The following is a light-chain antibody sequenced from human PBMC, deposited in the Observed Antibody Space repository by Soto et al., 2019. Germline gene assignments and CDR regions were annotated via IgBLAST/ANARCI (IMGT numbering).Light chain of an antibody. CDR1: SSDIGGYKY. CDR3: SSYTGGSTYV. J-gene: IGLJ1*01. CDR2: DVS. V-gene: IGLV2-14*01. Sequence: QSVLTQPASVSGSPGQSITISCTGTSSDIGGYKYVSWYQQHPGKAPKLMIYDVSNRPSGVSNRFSGSKSGNTATLTISGLPGEDAAEYYCSSYTGGSTYVFGTGTKVTVL.